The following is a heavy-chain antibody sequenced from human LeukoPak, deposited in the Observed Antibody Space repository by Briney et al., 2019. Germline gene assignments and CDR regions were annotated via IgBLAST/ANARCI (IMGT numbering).Heavy chain of an antibody. D-gene: IGHD3-22*01. CDR3: AGKQNYYDSSGYSSAVDY. CDR1: GGSFSGYY. J-gene: IGHJ4*02. V-gene: IGHV4-34*01. CDR2: INHSGST. Sequence: SETLSLTCAVYGGSFSGYYWSWIRQPPGKGLEWIGEINHSGSTNYNPSLKSRVTISVDTSKNQFSLKLSSVNAADTAVYYCAGKQNYYDSSGYSSAVDYWGQGTLVTVSS.